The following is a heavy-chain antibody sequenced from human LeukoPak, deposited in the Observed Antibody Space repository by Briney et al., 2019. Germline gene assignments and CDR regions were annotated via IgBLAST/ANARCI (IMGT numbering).Heavy chain of an antibody. CDR3: ARAMVRGVLTYYYYYYMDV. D-gene: IGHD3-10*01. J-gene: IGHJ6*03. V-gene: IGHV4-4*07. Sequence: SETLSLTCTVSGGSISSFYWSWIRQPARKGLEWIGRIYTSGSTNYNPSLKSRVTMSVDTSKNQFSLKLSSVTAADTAVYYCARAMVRGVLTYYYYYYMDVWGKGTTVTISS. CDR1: GGSISSFY. CDR2: IYTSGST.